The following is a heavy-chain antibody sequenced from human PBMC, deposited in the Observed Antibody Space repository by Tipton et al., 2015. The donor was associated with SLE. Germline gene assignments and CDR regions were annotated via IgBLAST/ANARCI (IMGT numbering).Heavy chain of an antibody. Sequence: SLRLSCAASGFTFSSYSMNWVRQAPGKGLEWVSSISSSSSYIYYADSVKGRFTISRDNAKNSLYLQMNSLRAEDTAVYYCARYPATVTAMAPFNGFDIWGQGTLVTVSS. CDR1: GFTFSSYS. CDR2: ISSSSSYI. J-gene: IGHJ3*02. CDR3: ARYPATVTAMAPFNGFDI. V-gene: IGHV3-21*01. D-gene: IGHD4-17*01.